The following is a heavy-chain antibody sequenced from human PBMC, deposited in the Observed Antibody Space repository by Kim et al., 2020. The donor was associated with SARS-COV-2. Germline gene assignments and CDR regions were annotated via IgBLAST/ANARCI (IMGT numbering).Heavy chain of an antibody. J-gene: IGHJ4*02. CDR3: TRAPSSYYDILTGYYTLDY. CDR1: GFTFGDYA. CDR2: IRSKAYGGTK. V-gene: IGHV3-49*04. Sequence: GGSLRLSCTASGFTFGDYAMSWVRQAPGKGLEWVGFIRSKAYGGTKEYAASVKGRFTISRDDSKSIAYLQMNSLKTEDTAVYYCTRAPSSYYDILTGYYTLDYWGQGTLVTVSS. D-gene: IGHD3-9*01.